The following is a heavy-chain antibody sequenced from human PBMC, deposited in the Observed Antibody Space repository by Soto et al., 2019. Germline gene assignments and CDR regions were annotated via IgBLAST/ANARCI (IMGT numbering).Heavy chain of an antibody. CDR1: RGTFSSYA. J-gene: IGHJ6*02. D-gene: IGHD6-13*01. CDR3: ARVIAAAGTNYYYGMDV. Sequence: ASVKGSCKTSRGTFSSYAISWGRQAPEQGLEWMGGIIPIFGTANDAQKFQGRFTITADKSTTTAYMELSSLRSEDTAVYYCARVIAAAGTNYYYGMDVWGQGTTVTVSS. CDR2: IIPIFGTA. V-gene: IGHV1-69*06.